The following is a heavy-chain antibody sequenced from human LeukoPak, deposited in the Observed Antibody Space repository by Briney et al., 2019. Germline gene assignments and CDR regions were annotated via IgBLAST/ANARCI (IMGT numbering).Heavy chain of an antibody. Sequence: ASVKVSCKASGYTFTNYGISWVRQAPGQGLEWMGWISAYNGNTNYAQKFQGRVTMTTDTSTSTVYMELRSLRSDDTAVYYCARDSSGWFYYYYGMYVWGKGTTVTVSS. CDR3: ARDSSGWFYYYYGMYV. D-gene: IGHD6-19*01. CDR1: GYTFTNYG. CDR2: ISAYNGNT. J-gene: IGHJ6*04. V-gene: IGHV1-18*04.